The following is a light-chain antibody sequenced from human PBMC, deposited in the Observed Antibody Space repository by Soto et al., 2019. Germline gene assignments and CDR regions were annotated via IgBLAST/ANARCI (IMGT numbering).Light chain of an antibody. CDR3: QQYYSYPRT. J-gene: IGKJ1*01. CDR1: QGISSY. CDR2: AAS. V-gene: IGKV1-8*01. Sequence: AIRMTQSPSSFSASTGDRVTITCRASQGISSYLAWYQQKPGKAPKLLIYAASTLQSGVPSRFIGSGSGTDFTLTISCLQSEDFATYYCQQYYSYPRTFGQETKVEIK.